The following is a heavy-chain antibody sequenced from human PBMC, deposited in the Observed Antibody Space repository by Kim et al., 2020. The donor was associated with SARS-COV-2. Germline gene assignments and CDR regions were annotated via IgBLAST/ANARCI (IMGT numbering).Heavy chain of an antibody. V-gene: IGHV3-23*01. Sequence: GGSLRLSCAASGFTFSSYAMSWVRQAPGKGLEWVSGISDSGGRTYYADSVKGRFTISRDNSKNTLYLQMNSLRAEDTAVYYCARDPFTFGGVIGPMDVWVQGTSVTVSS. CDR1: GFTFSSYA. D-gene: IGHD3-16*02. CDR3: ARDPFTFGGVIGPMDV. CDR2: ISDSGGRT. J-gene: IGHJ6*02.